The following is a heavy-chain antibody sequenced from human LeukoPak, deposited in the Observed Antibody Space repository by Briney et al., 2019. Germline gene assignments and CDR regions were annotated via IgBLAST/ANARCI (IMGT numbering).Heavy chain of an antibody. J-gene: IGHJ4*02. CDR2: IYYSGST. D-gene: IGHD6-13*01. CDR1: GGSINNGGNY. Sequence: ASETLSLTCTVSGGSINNGGNYWSWIRQHPGKGLEWIGYIYYSGSTYYNPSLKSRVTISVDTSKNQFSLKLSSVTAADTAVYYCARGDSSSWPPYFNYWGQGTLVTVSS. V-gene: IGHV4-31*03. CDR3: ARGDSSSWPPYFNY.